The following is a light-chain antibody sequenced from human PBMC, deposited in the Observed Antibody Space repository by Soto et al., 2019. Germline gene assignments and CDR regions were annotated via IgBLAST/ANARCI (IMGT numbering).Light chain of an antibody. Sequence: DIQMTQSPSTLSVSVGDRVTITCRASHTIIIRLPCYQQKPGKAPKLLIYKASTLKSGVPSRFSGSGSGTEFTLTISSLQPDDFATYYCQHYNSYSEAFGQGTMVDI. CDR3: QHYNSYSEA. J-gene: IGKJ1*01. CDR1: HTIIIR. V-gene: IGKV1-5*03. CDR2: KAS.